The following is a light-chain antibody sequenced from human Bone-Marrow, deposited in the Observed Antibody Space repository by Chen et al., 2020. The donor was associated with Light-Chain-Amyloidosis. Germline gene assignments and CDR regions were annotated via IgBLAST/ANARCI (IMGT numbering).Light chain of an antibody. CDR1: QTISSNY. CDR3: QQYGTSPLT. Sequence: EIVLTQSPGTLSLSPGEGANLSCRASQTISSNYLTWYQKKFGQAPRLLIYGSSSRATGIPDRFTGSGSGTDFTLTINRLEPEDVAMYYCQQYGTSPLTFGGGTKVEIK. J-gene: IGKJ4*01. CDR2: GSS. V-gene: IGKV3-20*01.